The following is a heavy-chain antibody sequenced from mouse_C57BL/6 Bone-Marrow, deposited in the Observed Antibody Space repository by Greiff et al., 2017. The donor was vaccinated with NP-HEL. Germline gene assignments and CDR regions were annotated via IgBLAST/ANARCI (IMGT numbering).Heavy chain of an antibody. Sequence: VQLKESGAELVRPGASVKLSCTASGFTFKDYYMHWVQQRPEQGLEWIGWIDPANGDTEYASKFHGKATMPADTSSNSASLQIRSLTSEKMAVYYCTTVVAVDEWEQGTTFTVSS. CDR2: IDPANGDT. J-gene: IGHJ2*01. V-gene: IGHV14-4*01. CDR3: TTVVAVDE. D-gene: IGHD1-1*01. CDR1: GFTFKDYY.